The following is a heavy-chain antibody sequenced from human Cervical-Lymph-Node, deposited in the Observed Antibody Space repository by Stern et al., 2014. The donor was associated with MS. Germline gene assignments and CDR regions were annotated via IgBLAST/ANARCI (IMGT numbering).Heavy chain of an antibody. CDR3: AKLYAPMDPDFDS. V-gene: IGHV3-30*18. J-gene: IGHJ4*02. D-gene: IGHD2/OR15-2a*01. Sequence: DQLVESGGGVVQPGRSLRLSCTASGFTFDHYGIHWVRQAPGRGLEWVALISFDGSNKYYARSVRGRFTISRDNSKNTLYLQMNNLKPEDTATYYCAKLYAPMDPDFDSWGQGTRVTVSS. CDR1: GFTFDHYG. CDR2: ISFDGSNK.